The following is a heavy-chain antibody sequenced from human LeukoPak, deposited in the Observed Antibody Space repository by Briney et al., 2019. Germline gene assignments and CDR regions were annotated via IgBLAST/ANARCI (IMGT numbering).Heavy chain of an antibody. D-gene: IGHD5-24*01. CDR1: RYSISSGYY. V-gene: IGHV4-38-2*02. Sequence: SETLSLTCTVSRYSISSGYYWGWIRQPPGKGLDWIGSIYHSGSTHYNPSLKSRVTISVDTSKNQFSLKLSSVTAADTAVYYCARDILIWEGGYNSEGVFTYYYMDVWGKGTTVTVSS. CDR3: ARDILIWEGGYNSEGVFTYYYMDV. CDR2: IYHSGST. J-gene: IGHJ6*03.